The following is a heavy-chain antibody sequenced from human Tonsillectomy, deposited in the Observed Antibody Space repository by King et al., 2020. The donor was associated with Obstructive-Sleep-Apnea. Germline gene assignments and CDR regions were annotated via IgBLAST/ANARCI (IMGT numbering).Heavy chain of an antibody. D-gene: IGHD3-10*01. CDR3: ARWRGGSGNIDY. CDR2: IYHSGGT. J-gene: IGHJ4*02. CDR1: VGSINSGDYY. Sequence: VQLQESGPGLVKPSQTLSLTCTVSVGSINSGDYYWTWIRQPPGKGLEGIGFIYHSGGTYFNPSLMSRVTVSIDTSRNQFSLNLNSVTAADTAVYFCARWRGGSGNIDYWGQGILVTVSS. V-gene: IGHV4-30-4*01.